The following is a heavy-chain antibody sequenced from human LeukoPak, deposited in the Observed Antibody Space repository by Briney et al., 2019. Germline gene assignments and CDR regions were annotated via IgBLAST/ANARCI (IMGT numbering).Heavy chain of an antibody. D-gene: IGHD3-22*01. CDR1: GFTFSSHA. CDR2: ISGSGGST. V-gene: IGHV3-23*01. J-gene: IGHJ4*02. Sequence: GGSLRLSCAASGFTFSSHAMSWVRQAPGKGLEWVSAISGSGGSTYYADSVKGRFTISRDNSKNTLYLQMNSLRAEDTAVYYCAKDLISYDSSGYYNYWGQGTLVTVSS. CDR3: AKDLISYDSSGYYNY.